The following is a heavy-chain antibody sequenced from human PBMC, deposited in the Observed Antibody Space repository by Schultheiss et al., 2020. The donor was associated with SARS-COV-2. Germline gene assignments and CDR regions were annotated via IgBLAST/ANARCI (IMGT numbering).Heavy chain of an antibody. CDR3: ARALMVRGVTSYYYMDV. D-gene: IGHD3-10*01. CDR2: IHWSGGST. Sequence: GGPLRLSCAASGFIFDDYGMTWVRQAPGKGLEWVSGIHWSGGSTGYADSVKGRFTISRANAKNSLYLQMNTLRAEDTALYYCARALMVRGVTSYYYMDVWGKGTTVTVSS. J-gene: IGHJ6*03. V-gene: IGHV3-20*04. CDR1: GFIFDDYG.